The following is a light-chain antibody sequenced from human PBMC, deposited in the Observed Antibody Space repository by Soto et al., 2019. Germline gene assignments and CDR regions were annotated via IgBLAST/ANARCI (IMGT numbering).Light chain of an antibody. V-gene: IGKV3-20*01. J-gene: IGKJ1*01. Sequence: EIVLTQSPGTLSLSPGERGTLSCRASQSVSSGYLAWYQQKPGQAPRLLIYDASSMATGIPDRFSGSGSGTDFTLTISRLEPEDFAVYYCQQYGGSPRTFGQGTKVEIK. CDR1: QSVSSGY. CDR3: QQYGGSPRT. CDR2: DAS.